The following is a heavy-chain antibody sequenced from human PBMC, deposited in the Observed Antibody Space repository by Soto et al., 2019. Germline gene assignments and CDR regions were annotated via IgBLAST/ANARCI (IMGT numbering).Heavy chain of an antibody. J-gene: IGHJ4*02. D-gene: IGHD2-15*01. CDR2: ISADDGNT. V-gene: IGHV1-18*01. CDR3: VAGDVVVVAATQY. Sequence: ASVKVSCKASGYTFTSYGISWVRQAPGQGLEWMGWISADDGNTNYAQKLQGRVTMTEDTSTDTAYMELSSLRSEDTAVYYCVAGDVVVVAATQYWGQGTLVTVSS. CDR1: GYTFTSYG.